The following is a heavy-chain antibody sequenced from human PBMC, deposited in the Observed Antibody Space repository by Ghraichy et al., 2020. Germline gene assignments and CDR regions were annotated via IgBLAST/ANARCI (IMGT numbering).Heavy chain of an antibody. CDR1: GFTFSIYA. CDR3: VKDKGSIMRDCDY. Sequence: GGSLRLSCSASGFTFSIYAMHWVRQAPGKGLEYVSGFSTYGGPTYYADSVRGRFTIYKDNSKHTLYLQMNRLTPEDTAVYYCVKDKGSIMRDCDYWCQGTLVSVSS. V-gene: IGHV3-64D*06. J-gene: IGHJ4*02. D-gene: IGHD3-16*01. CDR2: FSTYGGPT.